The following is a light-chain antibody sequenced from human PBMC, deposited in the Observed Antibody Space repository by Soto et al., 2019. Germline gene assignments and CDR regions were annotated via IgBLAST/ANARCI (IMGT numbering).Light chain of an antibody. J-gene: IGKJ2*01. CDR2: DAS. CDR1: QSVSSY. V-gene: IGKV3-11*01. CDR3: QQRSNWYT. Sequence: EIVLTQSPATLSLSPGERATLSCRASQSVSSYLAWYQQKPGQAPRLLIYDASNRATGIPARFSGSGSGTDFTLAISSLEPEDSAVYYCQQRSNWYTFGQGTKPEIK.